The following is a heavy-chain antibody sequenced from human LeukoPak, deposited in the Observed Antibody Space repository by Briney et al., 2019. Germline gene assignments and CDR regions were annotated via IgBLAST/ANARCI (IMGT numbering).Heavy chain of an antibody. CDR1: GFTFSSYA. Sequence: GGSLRLSCAASGFTFSSYAMHWVRQAPGKGLEWVAVIWYDGSNKYYADSVKGRFTISRDNSKNTLYLQMNSLRAEDTAVYYCARDIAARRFDYWGQGTLVTVSS. J-gene: IGHJ4*02. D-gene: IGHD6-6*01. CDR2: IWYDGSNK. CDR3: ARDIAARRFDY. V-gene: IGHV3-33*08.